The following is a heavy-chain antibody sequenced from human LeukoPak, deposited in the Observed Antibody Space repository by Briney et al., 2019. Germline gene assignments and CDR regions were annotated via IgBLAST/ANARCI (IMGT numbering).Heavy chain of an antibody. V-gene: IGHV3-7*03. CDR3: ARHDWFDP. J-gene: IGHJ5*02. CDR1: GFTFSSYW. D-gene: IGHD3-3*01. Sequence: GGSLRLSCVASGFTFSSYWMSWVRQAPGKGLEWVANIKQDGTEKYYVDSVKGRFTISRDNAKNSLYLQMNSLRVEDTAVYYCARHDWFDPWGQGTQVTVSS. CDR2: IKQDGTEK.